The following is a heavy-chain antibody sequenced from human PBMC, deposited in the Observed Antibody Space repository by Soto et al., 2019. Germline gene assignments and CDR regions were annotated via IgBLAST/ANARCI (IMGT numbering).Heavy chain of an antibody. J-gene: IGHJ4*02. Sequence: QVQLVESGGGVVQPGRSLRLSCAASGFTFSSYAMHWVRQAPGKGLEWVAVISYDGSNKYYADSVKGRFTISRDNSKNTLYLQMYSLTAEYTAVYYCARGGYSDYAFDYWGQGTLVTVSS. CDR1: GFTFSSYA. CDR3: ARGGYSDYAFDY. CDR2: ISYDGSNK. D-gene: IGHD5-12*01. V-gene: IGHV3-30-3*01.